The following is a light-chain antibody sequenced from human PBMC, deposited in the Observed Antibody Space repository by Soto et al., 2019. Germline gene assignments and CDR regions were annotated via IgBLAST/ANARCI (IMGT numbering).Light chain of an antibody. CDR2: EVS. Sequence: QSVLTQPASVSGSPGQSITISCTGTSSDVGGYNYVSWYQQHPGKAPKLIIYEVSNRPSGVPNRFSGSKSGNTASLTISGLQAEDEADYYCSSYTTSSTWVFGGGTKLTVL. J-gene: IGLJ3*02. CDR3: SSYTTSSTWV. CDR1: SSDVGGYNY. V-gene: IGLV2-14*01.